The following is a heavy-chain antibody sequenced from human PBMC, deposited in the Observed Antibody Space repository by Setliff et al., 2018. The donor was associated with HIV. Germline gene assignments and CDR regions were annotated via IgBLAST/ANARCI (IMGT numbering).Heavy chain of an antibody. V-gene: IGHV1-2*02. Sequence: EASVKVSCKASGGAFTDYYIHWVRQAPGQGLEWMGWINPNSGGTNYAQKFQGRVTMTRDTSISTAFMDLSRLRSDDTAVYYCARDPGYKSSWYGAFDIWGQGTMVTVSS. CDR1: GGAFTDYY. CDR3: ARDPGYKSSWYGAFDI. D-gene: IGHD6-13*01. J-gene: IGHJ3*02. CDR2: INPNSGGT.